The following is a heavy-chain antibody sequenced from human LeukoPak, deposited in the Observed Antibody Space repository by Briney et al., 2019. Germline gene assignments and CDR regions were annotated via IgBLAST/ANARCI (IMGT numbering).Heavy chain of an antibody. Sequence: SQTLSLTCTVSGGSISSGSYYWSWIRQPAGKALEWIGRIYTSGSTNYNPSLKSRVTMSVDTSKNQFSLKLSSVNGADTAVYYCTAEVGGATTDAFDIWGQGTRVTVSP. CDR1: GGSISSGSYY. D-gene: IGHD1-26*01. J-gene: IGHJ3*02. CDR2: IYTSGST. V-gene: IGHV4-61*02. CDR3: TAEVGGATTDAFDI.